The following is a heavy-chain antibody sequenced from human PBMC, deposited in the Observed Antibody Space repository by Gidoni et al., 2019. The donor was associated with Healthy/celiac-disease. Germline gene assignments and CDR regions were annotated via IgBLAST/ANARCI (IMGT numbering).Heavy chain of an antibody. CDR1: GFSLSTSGVG. CDR3: ALPSGIASAYYFDY. CDR2: IYWDDDK. D-gene: IGHD3-10*01. J-gene: IGHJ4*02. V-gene: IGHV2-5*02. Sequence: QITLKESGPTLVKPTQTLTLTCTFSGFSLSTSGVGVGWIRQPPGKALEWLALIYWDDDKRYSPSLKSRLTITKDTSKNQVVLTMTNMDPVDTATYYCALPSGIASAYYFDYWGQGTLVTVSS.